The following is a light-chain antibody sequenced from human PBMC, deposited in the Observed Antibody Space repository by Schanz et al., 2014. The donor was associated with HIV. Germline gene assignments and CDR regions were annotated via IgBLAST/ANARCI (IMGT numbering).Light chain of an antibody. J-gene: IGLJ2*01. CDR1: SSDVGDYNY. CDR2: EVS. Sequence: QSVLTQPASVSGSPGQSITISCTGTSSDVGDYNYVSWYQQYPGKAPKLMIYEVSKRPSGVSNRFSGSKSGNTASLTISGLQAEDEADYYCCSYAGSSTLVVFGGGTKLTVL. CDR3: CSYAGSSTLVV. V-gene: IGLV2-23*02.